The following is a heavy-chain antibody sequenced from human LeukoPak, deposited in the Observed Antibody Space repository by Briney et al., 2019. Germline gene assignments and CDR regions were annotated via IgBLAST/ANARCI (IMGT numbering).Heavy chain of an antibody. D-gene: IGHD6-13*01. V-gene: IGHV4-34*01. CDR1: GGSFSGYY. Sequence: SETLSLTCAVYGGSFSGYYWSWIRQPPGKGLEWIGSIYYSGSTYYNPSLKSRVTISVDTSKNQFSLKLSSVTAADTAVYYCARRGPGSSWYWGYYYGMDVWGQGTTVTVSS. CDR3: ARRGPGSSWYWGYYYGMDV. CDR2: IYYSGST. J-gene: IGHJ6*02.